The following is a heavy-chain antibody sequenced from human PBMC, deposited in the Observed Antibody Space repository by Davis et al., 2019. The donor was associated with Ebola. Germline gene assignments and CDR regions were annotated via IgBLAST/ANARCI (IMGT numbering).Heavy chain of an antibody. D-gene: IGHD5-12*01. CDR1: GYTFTSYA. V-gene: IGHV1-3*01. CDR2: INAGNGNT. J-gene: IGHJ4*02. Sequence: ASVKVSCKASGYTFTSYAMHWVRQAPGQRLEWMGWINAGNGNTKYSQKFQGRVTITRDTSASTAYMELSSLRSEDTAVYYCATDYSGYDIYFDYWGQGTLVTVSS. CDR3: ATDYSGYDIYFDY.